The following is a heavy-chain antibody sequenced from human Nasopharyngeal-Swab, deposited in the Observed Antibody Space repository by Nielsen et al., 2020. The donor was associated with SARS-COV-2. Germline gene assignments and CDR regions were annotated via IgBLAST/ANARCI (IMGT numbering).Heavy chain of an antibody. CDR1: GFAFDDYG. V-gene: IGHV3-20*04. CDR3: ARTLDPMVVTSYFDN. CDR2: LNLSCGST. J-gene: IGHJ4*02. Sequence: GESLKISCTSSGFAFDDYGMSWVRQAPGQGLEWVSGLNLSCGSTGYADSVKGRFTIPRDHAKNSLYLQMNSLRADDTALYYCARTLDPMVVTSYFDNWGQGTLVTVSS. D-gene: IGHD2-21*02.